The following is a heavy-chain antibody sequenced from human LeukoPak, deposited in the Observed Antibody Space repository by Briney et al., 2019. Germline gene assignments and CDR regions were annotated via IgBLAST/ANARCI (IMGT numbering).Heavy chain of an antibody. Sequence: PSETLSLTCTVSGGSISSSSYYWGWIRQPPGKGLEWIGSIYYSGSTYYNPSLKSRVTISVDTSKNQFSLKLSSVTAADTAVYYCARERDQTIKLLWFGDQYYYYMDVWGKGTTVTVSS. J-gene: IGHJ6*03. CDR3: ARERDQTIKLLWFGDQYYYYMDV. V-gene: IGHV4-39*07. CDR1: GGSISSSSYY. D-gene: IGHD3-10*01. CDR2: IYYSGST.